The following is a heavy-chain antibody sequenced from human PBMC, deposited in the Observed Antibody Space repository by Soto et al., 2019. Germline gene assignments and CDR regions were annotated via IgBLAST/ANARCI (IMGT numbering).Heavy chain of an antibody. V-gene: IGHV3-23*01. Sequence: GGSLRLSCAASGFTFSSYAMSWVRQVPGEGLEWVATISGNGGNTFYSEFVRGRFTICRENSKKTLYLQMDSLRADDTAVFYCAKGKANTVFGVDTLFDYSGHGTQVTVSS. D-gene: IGHD3-3*01. CDR3: AKGKANTVFGVDTLFDY. CDR2: ISGNGGNT. CDR1: GFTFSSYA. J-gene: IGHJ4*01.